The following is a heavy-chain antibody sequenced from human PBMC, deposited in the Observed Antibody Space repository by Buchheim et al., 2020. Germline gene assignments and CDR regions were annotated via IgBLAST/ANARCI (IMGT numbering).Heavy chain of an antibody. J-gene: IGHJ2*01. Sequence: QVQLVQSGAEVKKPGASVKVSCKASGYTFPGYYMHWVRQAPGQGLEWMGWINPNSGGTNYAQKFQGWVTMNRDPSISTASMELSRLRADDTAGYYCARAHSGTWYFDLWGRGTLGTVSS. D-gene: IGHD3-10*01. V-gene: IGHV1-2*04. CDR1: GYTFPGYY. CDR2: INPNSGGT. CDR3: ARAHSGTWYFDL.